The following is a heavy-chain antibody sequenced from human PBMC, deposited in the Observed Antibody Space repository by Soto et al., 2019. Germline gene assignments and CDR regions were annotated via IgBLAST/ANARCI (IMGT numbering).Heavy chain of an antibody. CDR2: IYYSGST. J-gene: IGHJ5*02. D-gene: IGHD3-10*01. CDR1: GGSVSSGSYY. Sequence: SETLSLTCTVSGGSVSSGSYYWSWIRQPPGKRLEWIGYIYYSGSTKYNPSLESRVTISVDTSKNQFSLKLSSVTAADTAVYYFAREVHHGENWIHPPGQATLVSVSS. V-gene: IGHV4-61*01. CDR3: AREVHHGENWIHP.